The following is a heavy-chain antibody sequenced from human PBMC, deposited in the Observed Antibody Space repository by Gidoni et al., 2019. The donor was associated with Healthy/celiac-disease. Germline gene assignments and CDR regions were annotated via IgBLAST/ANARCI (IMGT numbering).Heavy chain of an antibody. Sequence: QVQLVQSGAEVKKPGASVKVSCKASGYPFTSYYMHWVRQAPGQGLDWMGIINPSGGSTSYAQKFKVRVTMTRDTSTSTVYMELSSLRSEDTAVYYCPREPGRRYCSGGSCYDAYYGMDVWGQGTTVTVSS. CDR3: PREPGRRYCSGGSCYDAYYGMDV. D-gene: IGHD2-15*01. V-gene: IGHV1-46*03. J-gene: IGHJ6*02. CDR1: GYPFTSYY. CDR2: INPSGGST.